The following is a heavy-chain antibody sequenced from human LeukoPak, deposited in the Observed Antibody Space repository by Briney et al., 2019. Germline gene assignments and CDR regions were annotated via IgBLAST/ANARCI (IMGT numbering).Heavy chain of an antibody. J-gene: IGHJ4*02. V-gene: IGHV3-43*02. CDR3: AQAKYYYEGGDY. CDR1: GFTFDDYA. Sequence: PGGSLRLSCAASGFTFDDYAMHSVRQAPGKGLEWVSLISGDGGSTYYADSMKGRFTISRDNSKNSLYLQMNSLRTEDTAYYFYAQAKYYYEGGDYWAQGTLFTVSS. D-gene: IGHD3-22*01. CDR2: ISGDGGST.